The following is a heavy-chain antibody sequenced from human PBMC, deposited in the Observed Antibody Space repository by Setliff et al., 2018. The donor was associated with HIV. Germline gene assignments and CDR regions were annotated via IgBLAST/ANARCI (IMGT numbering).Heavy chain of an antibody. CDR3: AREIGDYYDSSGSHDAFDI. D-gene: IGHD3-22*01. Sequence: GGSLRLSCAASGFTFSDCSMNWVRQAPGKGLEWISYITSTGSTIFYADSVKGRFTISRDNDKNSVHLQMTSLRAEDTAVYYCAREIGDYYDSSGSHDAFDIWGQGTMVTVSS. CDR1: GFTFSDCS. CDR2: ITSTGSTI. J-gene: IGHJ3*02. V-gene: IGHV3-48*01.